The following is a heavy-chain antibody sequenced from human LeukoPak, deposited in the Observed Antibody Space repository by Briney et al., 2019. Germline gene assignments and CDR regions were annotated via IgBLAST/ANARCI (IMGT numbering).Heavy chain of an antibody. CDR3: TRDSYISNVYYGMDV. Sequence: PGGSLRLSCAASGLTFSNCWMHWVRQAPGKGLVWISRINPDGSHTSYADSVKGRFTISRDNAKNTLYLQMNSLRAEDAAVYFCTRDSYISNVYYGMDVWGQGATVTVSS. V-gene: IGHV3-74*01. CDR2: INPDGSHT. CDR1: GLTFSNCW. D-gene: IGHD1-26*01. J-gene: IGHJ6*02.